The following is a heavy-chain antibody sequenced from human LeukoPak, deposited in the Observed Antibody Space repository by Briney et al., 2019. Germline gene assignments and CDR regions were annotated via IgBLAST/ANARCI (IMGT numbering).Heavy chain of an antibody. D-gene: IGHD1-26*01. CDR3: ARDNVGATNFDH. CDR1: GFTFSSYS. Sequence: GGSLRLSCAASGFTFSSYSMNWVRQAPGRGLEWVSSISSSSSYIYYADSVKGRFTISRDNAKNSLYLQMNSLRAEDTAAYYCARDNVGATNFDHWGQGTLVTVSS. V-gene: IGHV3-21*01. J-gene: IGHJ4*02. CDR2: ISSSSSYI.